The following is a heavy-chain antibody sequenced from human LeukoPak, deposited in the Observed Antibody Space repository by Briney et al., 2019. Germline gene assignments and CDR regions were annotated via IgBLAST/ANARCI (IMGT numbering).Heavy chain of an antibody. CDR1: GFTFSGYA. CDR3: AKAARRAPGFDY. V-gene: IGHV3-23*01. Sequence: GGSLRLSCAASGFTFSGYAMSWVRQAPGKGLEWVSAISGSGGSTYYAASVKGGFTFPGDISSNTLLLQMTGLESEARACYYVAKAARRAPGFDYWGQGALVTVSS. J-gene: IGHJ4*02. CDR2: ISGSGGST. D-gene: IGHD3-10*01.